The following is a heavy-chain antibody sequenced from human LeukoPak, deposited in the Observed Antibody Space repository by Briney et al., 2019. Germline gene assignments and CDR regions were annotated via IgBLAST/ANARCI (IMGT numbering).Heavy chain of an antibody. J-gene: IGHJ6*03. CDR3: ARVEDYYDSSINYYYYMDV. CDR1: GGSISSHY. V-gene: IGHV4-59*11. CDR2: LYYSGST. Sequence: PSETLSLTCTVSGGSISSHYWSWIRQPPGKGLEWIGYLYYSGSTNYNPSLKSRVTISVDTSKNQFSLKLSSVTAADTAVYYCARVEDYYDSSINYYYYMDVWGKGTTVTVSS. D-gene: IGHD3-22*01.